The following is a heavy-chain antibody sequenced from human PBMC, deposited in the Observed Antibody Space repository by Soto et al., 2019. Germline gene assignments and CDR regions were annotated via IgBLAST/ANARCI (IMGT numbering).Heavy chain of an antibody. D-gene: IGHD4-17*01. Sequence: EVQLVESGGGLVQPGASLRLSCAASGVTVSNNYMSWVRQAPGKGLEWVSVIYSVGSTSYADSVKGRFTISRDNFKNMVYLQMNSLRAEDTAVYYCARNRPETKYGYWGQGTLVTVSS. CDR3: ARNRPETKYGY. CDR2: IYSVGST. CDR1: GVTVSNNY. V-gene: IGHV3-66*01. J-gene: IGHJ4*02.